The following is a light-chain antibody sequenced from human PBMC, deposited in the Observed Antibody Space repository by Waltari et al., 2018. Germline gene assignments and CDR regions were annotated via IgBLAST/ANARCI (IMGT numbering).Light chain of an antibody. V-gene: IGKV3-20*01. CDR2: AAS. J-gene: IGKJ1*01. CDR1: QRVSRT. CDR3: QKYGTLPAT. Sequence: EIGLTQSPGTLSLSPGARATLSCRASQRVSRTLAWYQQKPGQAPRLFIYAASTRATGIPDRFSGSGSGTDLSLTISRLEPEDFAVYYCQKYGTLPATFGQGTKVEIK.